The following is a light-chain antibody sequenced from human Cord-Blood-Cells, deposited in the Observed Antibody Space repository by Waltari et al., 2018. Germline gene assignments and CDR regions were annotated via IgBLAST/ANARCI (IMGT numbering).Light chain of an antibody. CDR1: QSISSY. Sequence: DIQMTQSTSSLSASVGDRVTMTCRASQSISSYLNWYQKKPGKAPKLLIYAASSLQSGVPSRFSGSGSGTDFTLTISSLQPEDFATYYCQQSYSTPRTFGQGTKVEIK. CDR3: QQSYSTPRT. J-gene: IGKJ1*01. V-gene: IGKV1-39*01. CDR2: AAS.